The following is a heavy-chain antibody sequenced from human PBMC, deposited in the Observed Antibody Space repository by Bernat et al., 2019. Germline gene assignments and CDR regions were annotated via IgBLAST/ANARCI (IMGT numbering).Heavy chain of an antibody. CDR2: INTNGGSA. J-gene: IGHJ5*02. CDR3: ARNTGTIPSLRGFDA. V-gene: IGHV1-46*02. CDR1: GYTFNRYY. D-gene: IGHD1-1*01. Sequence: QVQLVQSGAEVKKPGASVKVSCKASGYTFNRYYMHWVRQAPGQGPEWMGTINTNGGSADYAQKFQGRVTMTRDTSISTVYMELSSLISEDTAVYYCARNTGTIPSLRGFDAWGQGTLGTVSS.